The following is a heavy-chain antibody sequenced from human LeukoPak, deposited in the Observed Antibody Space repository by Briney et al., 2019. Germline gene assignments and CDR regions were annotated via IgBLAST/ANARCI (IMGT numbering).Heavy chain of an antibody. CDR2: IYTSGST. D-gene: IGHD3-22*01. CDR1: GGSISSGSYY. J-gene: IGHJ5*02. Sequence: SETLSLTCTVSGGSISSGSYYWSWIRQPAGKGLEWIGRIYTSGSTNYNPSLKSRVTISVDTSKNQFSLKLSSVTAADTAVYYCARSRWLLPSNWFDPWGQGTLVTVSS. V-gene: IGHV4-61*02. CDR3: ARSRWLLPSNWFDP.